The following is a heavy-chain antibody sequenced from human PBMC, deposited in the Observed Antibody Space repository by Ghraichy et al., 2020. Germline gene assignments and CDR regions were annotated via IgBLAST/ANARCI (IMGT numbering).Heavy chain of an antibody. D-gene: IGHD3-22*01. J-gene: IGHJ3*02. V-gene: IGHV4-39*01. Sequence: SETLSLTCTVSGGSISSSSYYWGWIRQPPGKGLEWIGSIYYSGSTYYNPSLKSRVTISVDTSKNQFSLKLSSVTAADTAVYYCASILYYYDSSGFSSKFDAFDIWGQGTMVTVSS. CDR1: GGSISSSSYY. CDR2: IYYSGST. CDR3: ASILYYYDSSGFSSKFDAFDI.